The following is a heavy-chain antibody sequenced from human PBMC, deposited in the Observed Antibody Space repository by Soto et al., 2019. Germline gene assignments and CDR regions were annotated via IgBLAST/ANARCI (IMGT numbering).Heavy chain of an antibody. CDR2: ISVSDAFI. D-gene: IGHD1-20*01. CDR1: GFNVGAFA. J-gene: IGHJ4*02. CDR3: TRETVAGITGLDY. V-gene: IGHV3-23*01. Sequence: EVQLLESGGDLVQPGGSLRLSCAVSGFNVGAFAVNWVRQAPGKGLEWVSGISVSDAFIYYADSVRGRFSISRDASENILYLQMNSLRVDDTAPYYCTRETVAGITGLDYWGPGTLVTVSS.